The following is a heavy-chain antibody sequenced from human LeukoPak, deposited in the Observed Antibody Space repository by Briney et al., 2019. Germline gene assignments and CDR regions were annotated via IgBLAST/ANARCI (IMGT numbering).Heavy chain of an antibody. J-gene: IGHJ4*02. CDR1: GFTFNSYP. CDR3: VKAPLRGYYFWSGLSSFDC. D-gene: IGHD3-3*01. Sequence: GGSLRLSCAASGFTFNSYPMTWVRQAPGEGLEWVSTISGSGDTSFYADSVKGRFTISRDSSRNTLYLQMNSLTAEDTTVYYCVKAPLRGYYFWSGLSSFDCWGQGTLVTVSS. V-gene: IGHV3-23*01. CDR2: ISGSGDTS.